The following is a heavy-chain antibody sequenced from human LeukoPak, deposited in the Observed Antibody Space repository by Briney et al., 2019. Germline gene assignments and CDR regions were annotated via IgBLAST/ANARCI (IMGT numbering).Heavy chain of an antibody. CDR2: IIPVLDIS. Sequence: GASVKVSCKASGGTFSSYAISWVRQAPGQGLEWMGRIIPVLDISNYAQRFQGRVTITADKSTTTAYMELSSLRSEDTAVYYCAREGPHIGYCSGTRCYRVKYGLDVWGQGTTVTVSS. V-gene: IGHV1-69*04. J-gene: IGHJ6*02. CDR3: AREGPHIGYCSGTRCYRVKYGLDV. CDR1: GGTFSSYA. D-gene: IGHD2-2*01.